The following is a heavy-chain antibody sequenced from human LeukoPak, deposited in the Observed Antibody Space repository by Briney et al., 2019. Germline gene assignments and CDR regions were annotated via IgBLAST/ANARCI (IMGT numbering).Heavy chain of an antibody. CDR1: GFTFSSYS. J-gene: IGHJ4*02. Sequence: PGGSLRLSCAASGFTFSSYSMSWVRQAPGKGLEWVSAISVSGDGTYYADSVKGRFTISRDHSKTTLYLLMNSLRAEDTAIYYCAKDSSVLTYWGQGTLVTVSS. CDR2: ISVSGDGT. CDR3: AKDSSVLTY. V-gene: IGHV3-23*01. D-gene: IGHD6-6*01.